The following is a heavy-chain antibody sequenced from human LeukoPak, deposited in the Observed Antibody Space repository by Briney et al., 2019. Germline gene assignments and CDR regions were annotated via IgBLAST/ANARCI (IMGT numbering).Heavy chain of an antibody. CDR2: INHSGST. D-gene: IGHD3-22*01. CDR3: ARGRGRIVVSKEYYFDY. V-gene: IGHV4-34*01. Sequence: SETLSLTCAVYGGSFSGYYWSWIRQPSGKGLEWIGEINHSGSTNYNPSLKSRVTISVDTSKNQFSLKLSSVTAADTAVYYCARGRGRIVVSKEYYFDYWGQGTLVTVSS. J-gene: IGHJ4*02. CDR1: GGSFSGYY.